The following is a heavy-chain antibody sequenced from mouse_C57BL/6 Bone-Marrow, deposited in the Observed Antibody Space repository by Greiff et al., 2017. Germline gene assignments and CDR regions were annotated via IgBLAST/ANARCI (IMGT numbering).Heavy chain of an antibody. D-gene: IGHD1-1*01. Sequence: VQGVESGAELARPGASVKLSCKASGYTFTSYGISWVKQRTGQGLEWIGEIYPRSGNTYYNEKFKGKATLTADKSSSTAYMELRSLTSEDSAVYFCARKGITTVRDYWGQGTSVTVSS. J-gene: IGHJ4*01. CDR2: IYPRSGNT. V-gene: IGHV1-81*01. CDR1: GYTFTSYG. CDR3: ARKGITTVRDY.